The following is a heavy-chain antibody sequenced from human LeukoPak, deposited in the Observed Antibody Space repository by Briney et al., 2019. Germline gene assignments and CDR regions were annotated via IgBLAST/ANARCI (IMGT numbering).Heavy chain of an antibody. CDR2: TYYRSKWSS. CDR3: ARSRTEVTATTFDY. CDR1: GDSFSSNSAA. V-gene: IGHV6-1*01. J-gene: IGHJ4*02. Sequence: SQTLSLTCAISGDSFSSNSAAWNWLRQSPSRGLEWLGRTYYRSKWSSDYAVSMKSRITISPDTSKNQFSLQLNSVTPQDTAVYFCARSRTEVTATTFDYWGQGTLVTVSS. D-gene: IGHD2-21*02.